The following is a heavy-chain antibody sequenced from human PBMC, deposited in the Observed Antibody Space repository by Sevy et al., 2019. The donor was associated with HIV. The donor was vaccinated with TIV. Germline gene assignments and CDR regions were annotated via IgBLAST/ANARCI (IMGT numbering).Heavy chain of an antibody. D-gene: IGHD2-15*01. V-gene: IGHV4-39*01. CDR1: GGSISSSSYY. Sequence: SETLSLTCTVSGGSISSSSYYWGWIRQPPGKGLEWIGSIYYSGSTYYNPSLKSRVTISVDTSKNQFSLKLSSVTAADTAVYYCARQGGADSRYCSGGSCYNWFDPWGQGTLVTVSS. CDR2: IYYSGST. CDR3: ARQGGADSRYCSGGSCYNWFDP. J-gene: IGHJ5*02.